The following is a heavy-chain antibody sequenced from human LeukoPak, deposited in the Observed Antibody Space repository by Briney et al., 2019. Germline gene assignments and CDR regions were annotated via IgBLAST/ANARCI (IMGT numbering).Heavy chain of an antibody. Sequence: PSETLSLTCTVSGGSISSYYWSWIRQPPGKGLEWIGYIYTSGSINYNPSLKSRVTISVDASKNQFSLKLSSVTAADTAVYYCARCTHSSSFSFDYWGQGTLVTVSS. CDR1: GGSISSYY. CDR2: IYTSGSI. D-gene: IGHD6-6*01. J-gene: IGHJ4*02. CDR3: ARCTHSSSFSFDY. V-gene: IGHV4-4*09.